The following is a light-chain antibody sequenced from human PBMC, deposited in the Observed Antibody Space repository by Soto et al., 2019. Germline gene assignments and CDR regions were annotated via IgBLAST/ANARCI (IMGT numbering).Light chain of an antibody. CDR3: QQSYSTPLT. V-gene: IGKV1-39*01. CDR2: AAS. Sequence: DIQMTQSPSSLSASVGDRVTITCRASQSISSYLNWYQQKPWKAPKLLIYAASSLQSGVPSRFSGSGSGTDFTLTISSLQPEDFANYYCQQSYSTPLTCGGGTKVEIK. J-gene: IGKJ4*01. CDR1: QSISSY.